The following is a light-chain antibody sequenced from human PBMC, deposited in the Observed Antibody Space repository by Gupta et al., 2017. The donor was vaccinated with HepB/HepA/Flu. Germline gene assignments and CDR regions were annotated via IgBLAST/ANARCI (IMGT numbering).Light chain of an antibody. Sequence: NFMLTQPHSVSESPGTTVTIYCTRSSGSSAGSYVQWYQQRTDPAPTTLFYAYNERPSGVPDRFSGSLDSSSNSAALTMSGLRNADEAGYYGQSYDPSQPQVVFGVGTKLTVL. CDR1: SGSSAGSY. J-gene: IGLJ2*01. CDR3: QSYDPSQPQVV. V-gene: IGLV6-57*03. CDR2: AYN.